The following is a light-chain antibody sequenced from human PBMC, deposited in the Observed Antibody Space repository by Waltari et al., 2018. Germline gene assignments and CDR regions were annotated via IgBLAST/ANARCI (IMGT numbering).Light chain of an antibody. Sequence: EIVMTQSPATLSVSQGERANLSCRASQSVNSNLAWYQQKPGQAPRLLIYGASTGATGIPAGFSGSGSGTEFTLTISSLQSEDFAVYYCQQYNNWPFTFGGGTKVEIK. CDR2: GAS. CDR1: QSVNSN. J-gene: IGKJ4*01. V-gene: IGKV3-15*01. CDR3: QQYNNWPFT.